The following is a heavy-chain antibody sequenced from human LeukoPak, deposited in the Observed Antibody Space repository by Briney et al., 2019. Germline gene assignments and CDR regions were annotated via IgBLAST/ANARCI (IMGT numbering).Heavy chain of an antibody. CDR3: ARVAVSGSSLGWFDP. CDR2: INSDGSIT. J-gene: IGHJ5*02. V-gene: IGHV3-74*01. Sequence: GGSLRLSCAASGFTFSSYWVHWVRQAPGKGLVWVSRINSDGSITDHADSVKGRFTISRDNAKNTLYLQMNSLRAEDTAVYYCARVAVSGSSLGWFDPWGQGTLVTVSS. D-gene: IGHD3-3*01. CDR1: GFTFSSYW.